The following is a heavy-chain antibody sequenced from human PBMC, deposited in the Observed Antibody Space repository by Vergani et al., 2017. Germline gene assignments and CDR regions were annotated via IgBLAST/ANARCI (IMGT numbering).Heavy chain of an antibody. D-gene: IGHD2-2*02. CDR1: GLTFSNYA. V-gene: IGHV3-33*06. CDR3: AKGTQDYTVEAPAAIQGTLDN. Sequence: QVQLVESGGGVVQPGRSLRLSCAASGLTFSNYAMHWVRQAPGKGLEWVAVIWSDGSKKYYGDSVRGRFTISRDNPKNTLYLQMNSLRAEDTAVYYCAKGTQDYTVEAPAAIQGTLDNWGQGTLVTVSS. CDR2: IWSDGSKK. J-gene: IGHJ4*01.